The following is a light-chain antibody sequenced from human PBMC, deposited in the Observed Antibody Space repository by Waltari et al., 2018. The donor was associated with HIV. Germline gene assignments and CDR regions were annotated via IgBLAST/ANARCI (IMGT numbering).Light chain of an antibody. CDR1: QSLSGNY. CDR2: GSS. Sequence: EIVLTQSPATLYLSPGERATLSCRASQSLSGNYLAWYQQKPGQAPRLLMYGSSSRATGIPDRFTGSGSGTAFTLTISRLEPEDFAVYYCQQYVDSRTFGQGTTVEI. CDR3: QQYVDSRT. J-gene: IGKJ1*01. V-gene: IGKV3-20*01.